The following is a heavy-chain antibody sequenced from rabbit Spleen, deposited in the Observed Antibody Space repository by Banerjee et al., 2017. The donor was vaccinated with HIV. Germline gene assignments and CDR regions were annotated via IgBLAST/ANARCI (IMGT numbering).Heavy chain of an antibody. J-gene: IGHJ4*01. CDR3: ARDAAGREDFNL. V-gene: IGHV1S45*01. D-gene: IGHD4-2*01. CDR2: IDIGRTGRT. Sequence: QEQLTETGGGLVKPGGTLTLTCKVSGIDFSNYYYMCWVRQSPGKGLEWIACIDIGRTGRTYYASWAKGRFTISRTAATTVTLQMTSLTVADTATYFCARDAAGREDFNLWGPGTLVTVS. CDR1: GIDFSNYYY.